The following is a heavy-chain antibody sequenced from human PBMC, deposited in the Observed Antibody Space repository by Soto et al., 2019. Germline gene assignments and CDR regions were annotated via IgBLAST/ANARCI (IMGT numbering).Heavy chain of an antibody. CDR2: ISSNGGST. J-gene: IGHJ6*03. CDR1: GFTFSNYA. D-gene: IGHD2-2*01. V-gene: IGHV3-64*01. Sequence: EVQLVESGGGLVQPGGSLRLSCAASGFTFSNYAMHWVRQAPGKGLEYVSGISSNGGSTYYANAVKGRFIISRDNSKNPLYLEMGSRRAEDMDVYYCARDQCSSSNCYANYDYLDVWGKGTKVTVSS. CDR3: ARDQCSSSNCYANYDYLDV.